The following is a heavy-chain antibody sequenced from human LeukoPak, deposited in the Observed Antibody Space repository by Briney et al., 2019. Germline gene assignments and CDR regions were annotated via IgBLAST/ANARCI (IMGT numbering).Heavy chain of an antibody. CDR1: GGSFSGYY. V-gene: IGHV4-34*01. CDR3: ARESLTWLQSRTSWFDP. D-gene: IGHD5-24*01. CDR2: INHSGST. Sequence: SETLSLTCAVYGGSFSGYYWSWIRQPPGKGLEWIGEINHSGSTNYNPSLKSRVTISVDTSKNQFSLRLSSVTAADTAVYYCARESLTWLQSRTSWFDPWGQGTLVTVSS. J-gene: IGHJ5*02.